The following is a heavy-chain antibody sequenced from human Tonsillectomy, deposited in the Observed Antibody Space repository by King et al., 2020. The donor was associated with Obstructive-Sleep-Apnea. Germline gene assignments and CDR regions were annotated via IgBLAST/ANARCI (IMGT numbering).Heavy chain of an antibody. V-gene: IGHV4-4*02. CDR1: GGSISSSNW. J-gene: IGHJ4*02. CDR3: ARIGYCSIGGTQPKLAAFGCFDY. D-gene: IGHD2-2*01. Sequence: QVQLQESGPGLVKPSGTLSLTCAVSGGSISSSNWWSWVRQPPGKGLEWIGEIYHSGSTNYNPSLKSRVTISVDKSKNQFSLKLSSVTAADTAVYYCARIGYCSIGGTQPKLAAFGCFDYWGQGTLVTVSS. CDR2: IYHSGST.